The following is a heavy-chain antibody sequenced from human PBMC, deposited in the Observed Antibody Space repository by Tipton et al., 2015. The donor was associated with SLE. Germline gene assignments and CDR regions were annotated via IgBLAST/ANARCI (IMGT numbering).Heavy chain of an antibody. CDR2: IYHSGST. J-gene: IGHJ3*02. D-gene: IGHD1-26*01. CDR1: GYSISSGYY. CDR3: AKIVGATTCAFDI. V-gene: IGHV4-38-2*01. Sequence: TLSLTCAVSGYSISSGYYWGWIRQPPGKGLEWIGSIYHSGSTYYNPPLKSRVTISVDTSKNQFSLKLSSVTAADTAVYYCAKIVGATTCAFDIWGQVTMVTVSS.